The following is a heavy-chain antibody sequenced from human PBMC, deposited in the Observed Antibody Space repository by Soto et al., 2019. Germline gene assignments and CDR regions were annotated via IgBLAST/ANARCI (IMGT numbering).Heavy chain of an antibody. Sequence: GGSLRLSCVASGFTFTNYWMTWVRQVPGKGLEWVANIKQDGSDKQYVDSVKGRFSSSRDNAKNSAYLQMNSLRVEDTAVYYCITTTRDTPCDYWGQGTLVTVSS. CDR2: IKQDGSDK. CDR3: ITTTRDTPCDY. D-gene: IGHD1-1*01. V-gene: IGHV3-7*03. J-gene: IGHJ4*01. CDR1: GFTFTNYW.